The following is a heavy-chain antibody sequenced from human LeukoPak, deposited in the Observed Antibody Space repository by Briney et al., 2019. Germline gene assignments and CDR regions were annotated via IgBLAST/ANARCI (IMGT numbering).Heavy chain of an antibody. CDR1: GFSFSSSKVG. CDR2: IYWDDDK. J-gene: IGHJ4*02. V-gene: IGHV2-5*02. CDR3: VSGLPFDY. Sequence: SGPTLVNPTQTLTLTCTLSGFSFSSSKVGVGWIRQPPGKALEWLALIYWDDDKHYSPSLKSRLTITKDTSKNQVVLIMTNMDPMDTATYFCVSGLPFDYWGQGTLVTVSS. D-gene: IGHD3-16*01.